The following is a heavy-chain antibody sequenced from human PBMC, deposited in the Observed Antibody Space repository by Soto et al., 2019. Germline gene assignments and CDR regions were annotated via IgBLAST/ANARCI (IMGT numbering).Heavy chain of an antibody. CDR2: IRQDGSEK. D-gene: IGHD2-15*01. J-gene: IGHJ3*02. CDR3: ARDQGWQRAFDM. V-gene: IGHV3-7*01. CDR1: GFTLSSFW. Sequence: EVQLEESGGDLVQPGGSLRLSCTASGFTLSSFWMSWLRRTPGKGLEWVANIRQDGSEKHYIDSVKGRFTISRDNAKNSLYLQMTNLRAEDTAVYYCARDQGWQRAFDMWGQGTLVTVSS.